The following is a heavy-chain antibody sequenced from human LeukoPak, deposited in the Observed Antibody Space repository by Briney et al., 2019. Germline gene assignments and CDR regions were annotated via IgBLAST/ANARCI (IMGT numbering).Heavy chain of an antibody. J-gene: IGHJ4*02. V-gene: IGHV1-69*01. CDR1: GGTFSSYA. Sequence: GSSVKVSCKASGGTFSSYAISWVRQAPGQGLEWMGGIIPIFGTANYAQKFQGRVTITADESTSTAYMELSSLRSEDTAVYYCAGGSAPHCGGDCYSEGDFDYWGQGTLVTVSS. CDR2: IIPIFGTA. D-gene: IGHD2-21*02. CDR3: AGGSAPHCGGDCYSEGDFDY.